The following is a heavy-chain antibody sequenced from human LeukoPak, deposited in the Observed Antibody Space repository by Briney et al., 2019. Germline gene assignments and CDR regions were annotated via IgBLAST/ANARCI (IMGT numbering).Heavy chain of an antibody. V-gene: IGHV1-18*01. J-gene: IGHJ3*02. D-gene: IGHD6-19*01. Sequence: GASVKVSCKASGYTFTSYGISWVRQAPGQGLEWMGWVSTYNGNTNYVQKLQGRVTMTTDTSTNTAYMELRSLRSDDTAVYCCARHGSSGRYWAFDIWGQGTMVTVSS. CDR1: GYTFTSYG. CDR2: VSTYNGNT. CDR3: ARHGSSGRYWAFDI.